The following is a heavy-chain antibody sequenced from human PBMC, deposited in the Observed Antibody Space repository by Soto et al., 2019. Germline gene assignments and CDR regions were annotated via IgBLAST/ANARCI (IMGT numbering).Heavy chain of an antibody. V-gene: IGHV3-30-3*01. CDR1: GFTFSSYA. CDR2: ISYDGSNK. CDR3: ARVGPALRAFDI. J-gene: IGHJ3*02. Sequence: AGGSLRLSCAASGFTFSSYAMHWVRQAPGKGLEWVAVISYDGSNKYYADSVKGRFTISRDNSKNTLYLQMNSLRAEDTAVYYCARVGPALRAFDIWGQGTMVTVSS.